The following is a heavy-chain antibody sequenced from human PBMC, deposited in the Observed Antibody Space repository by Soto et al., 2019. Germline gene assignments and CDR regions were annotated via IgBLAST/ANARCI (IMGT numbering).Heavy chain of an antibody. CDR3: ARSGRRITIFGGGYFDY. CDR2: IIPIFGTA. V-gene: IGHV1-69*13. Sequence: SVKVSCKASGGTFSSYAISWVRQAPGQGLEWMGGIIPIFGTANYAQKFQGRVTITADESTSTAYMELSSLRSEDTAVYYCARSGRRITIFGGGYFDYWGQGTLVTVPQ. J-gene: IGHJ4*02. D-gene: IGHD3-3*01. CDR1: GGTFSSYA.